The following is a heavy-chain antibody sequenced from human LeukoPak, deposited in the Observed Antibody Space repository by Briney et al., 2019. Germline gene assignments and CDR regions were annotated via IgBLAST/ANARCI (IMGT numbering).Heavy chain of an antibody. CDR3: ARRTKTYYYDSSGIDY. V-gene: IGHV3-48*02. D-gene: IGHD3-22*01. CDR2: ISSSSSTI. J-gene: IGHJ4*02. CDR1: GFTFSSYS. Sequence: AGGSLRLSCAASGFTFSSYSMNWVRQAPGKGLEWVSYISSSSSTIYYADPVKGRFTISRDNAKNSLYLQMNSLRDEDTAVYYCARRTKTYYYDSSGIDYWGQGTLVTVSS.